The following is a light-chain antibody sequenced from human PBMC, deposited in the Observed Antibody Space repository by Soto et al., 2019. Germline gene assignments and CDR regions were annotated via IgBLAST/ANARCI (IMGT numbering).Light chain of an antibody. J-gene: IGKJ5*01. CDR2: GAS. CDR1: QSVSRN. Sequence: EVEMTQSPATLSVSPGERATLSCRASQSVSRNLAWYQQKPGQAPRLLIHGASTRATDIPARFSGSGSGTEFTLTINSLQSEDFAVYYCQQYNNWSPITFGQGTRLELK. V-gene: IGKV3-15*01. CDR3: QQYNNWSPIT.